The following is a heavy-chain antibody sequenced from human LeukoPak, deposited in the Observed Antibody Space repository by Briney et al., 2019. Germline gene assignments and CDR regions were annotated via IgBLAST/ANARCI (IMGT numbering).Heavy chain of an antibody. J-gene: IGHJ4*02. CDR2: MNPNSGNT. D-gene: IGHD3-10*01. V-gene: IGHV1-8*01. CDR3: GREGEYGSGSYLDY. CDR1: GYTFTSYD. Sequence: ASVKVSCKASGYTFTSYDINWVRQATGQGLEWMGWMNPNSGNTGYAQKFQGRVTMTRHTSIRTAYMELSSLRSEDTAGYYFGREGEYGSGSYLDYWGQGTLVTVSS.